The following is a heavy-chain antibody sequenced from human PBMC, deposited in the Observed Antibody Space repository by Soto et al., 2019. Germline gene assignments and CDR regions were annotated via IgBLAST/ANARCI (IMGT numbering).Heavy chain of an antibody. CDR3: ARDLTIAAAGDDAFDI. CDR1: GFTFSSYG. D-gene: IGHD6-13*01. Sequence: QVQLVESGGGVVQPGRSLRLSCAASGFTFSSYGMHWVRQAPGKGLEWVAVIWYDGSNKYYADSVKGRFTISRDNSKNTLYLQMNSLRAEDTAVYYCARDLTIAAAGDDAFDIWGQGTMVTVSS. J-gene: IGHJ3*02. V-gene: IGHV3-33*01. CDR2: IWYDGSNK.